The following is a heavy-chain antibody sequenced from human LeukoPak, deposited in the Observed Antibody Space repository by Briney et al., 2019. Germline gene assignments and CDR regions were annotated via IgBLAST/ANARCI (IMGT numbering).Heavy chain of an antibody. J-gene: IGHJ4*02. CDR2: IHYTGST. Sequence: SETLSLICTVSGGSISSYYWSWVRQHPGRGLEWFGDIHYTGSTTYYPSLHSRRTISLDGSKNQFSLLLSSVAAAATAADYCCGGSIAARHGGYFEYWGQGTRVTVSS. D-gene: IGHD6-6*01. CDR3: CGGSIAARHGGYFEY. CDR1: GGSISSYY. V-gene: IGHV4-59*12.